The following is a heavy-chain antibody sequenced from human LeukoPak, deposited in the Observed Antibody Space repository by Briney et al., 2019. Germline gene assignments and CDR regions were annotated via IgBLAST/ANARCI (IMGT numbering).Heavy chain of an antibody. CDR3: ARDSLMGRQQLVFFGRTVAGPFDY. D-gene: IGHD6-13*01. J-gene: IGHJ4*02. CDR2: IWYDGSNK. CDR1: GFTFSSYA. V-gene: IGHV3-33*08. Sequence: GRSLRLSCAASGFTFSSYAMHWVRQAPGKGLEWVAVIWYDGSNKYYADSVKGRFTISRDNSKNTLYLQMNSLRAEDTAVYYCARDSLMGRQQLVFFGRTVAGPFDYWGQGTLVTVSS.